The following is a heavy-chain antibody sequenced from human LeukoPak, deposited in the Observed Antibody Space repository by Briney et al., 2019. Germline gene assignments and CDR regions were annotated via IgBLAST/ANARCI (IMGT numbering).Heavy chain of an antibody. D-gene: IGHD3-3*01. Sequence: PSETLSLTCTVSGGSISSYYWSWIRQPPGKGLEWIGYIYYSGSTYYNPSLRSRVTISVDTSKNQFSLKLSSVTAADTAVYYCAKERHYDFWSGYFSSDYDILTGKSLDYWGQGTLVTVSS. CDR3: AKERHYDFWSGYFSSDYDILTGKSLDY. J-gene: IGHJ4*02. CDR2: IYYSGST. V-gene: IGHV4-59*01. CDR1: GGSISSYY.